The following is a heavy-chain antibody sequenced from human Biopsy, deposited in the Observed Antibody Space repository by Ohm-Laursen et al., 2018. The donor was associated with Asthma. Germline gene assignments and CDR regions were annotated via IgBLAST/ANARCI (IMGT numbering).Heavy chain of an antibody. J-gene: IGHJ4*02. CDR3: AKEVFPGWELRRGPDS. CDR1: VLTFSSYG. D-gene: IGHD1-26*01. CDR2: ISFDGTNR. V-gene: IGHV3-30*18. Sequence: SLRLSCAASVLTFSSYGMHWVRQAPGKGLDWAAVISFDGTNRNYTDSVKGRFTISRDNSRNTLHLEMNSLRAEDTAVYFCAKEVFPGWELRRGPDSWGQGTLVTVSS.